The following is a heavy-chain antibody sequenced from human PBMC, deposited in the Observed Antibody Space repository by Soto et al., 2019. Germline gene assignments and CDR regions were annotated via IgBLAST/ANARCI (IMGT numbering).Heavy chain of an antibody. V-gene: IGHV3-30-3*01. CDR3: VKDLFGGERAAAFDL. D-gene: IGHD3-10*01. J-gene: IGHJ3*01. Sequence: QEQLVESGGGVVQPGRSLRLSCAASGYTFTTYAMHWVRQAPGKGLEWVAVISYDGSNKYYAHSVKGRFTISRDNSRKTVVLQMNSLRAEDSAVYQWVKDLFGGERAAAFDLWGQGTMVTVSS. CDR2: ISYDGSNK. CDR1: GYTFTTYA.